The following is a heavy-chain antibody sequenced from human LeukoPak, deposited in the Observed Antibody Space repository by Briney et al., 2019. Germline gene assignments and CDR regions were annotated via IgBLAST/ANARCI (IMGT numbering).Heavy chain of an antibody. D-gene: IGHD5-18*01. V-gene: IGHV3-21*01. CDR1: GFTFSSHD. Sequence: SGGSLRLSCAASGFTFSSHDMSWVRQAPGKGLEWVSSISSSSSYIYYADSVKGRFTISIDNAKNSLYLQMNSLRAEDTAVYYCARDIYSYGFRTLGGDYWGQGTLVTVSS. J-gene: IGHJ4*02. CDR3: ARDIYSYGFRTLGGDY. CDR2: ISSSSSYI.